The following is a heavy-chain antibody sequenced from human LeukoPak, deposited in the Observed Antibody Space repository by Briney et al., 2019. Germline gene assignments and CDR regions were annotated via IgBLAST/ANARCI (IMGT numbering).Heavy chain of an antibody. Sequence: GGSLRLSCAASGIIVSNNYMSWVRQAPGRGLEWVSVIYSGGSTYYADSVKGRFTISRDNSKNTLYLQMNSLRAEDTAVYYCAREGDDFWSGYLNWFDPWGQGTLVTVSS. V-gene: IGHV3-66*01. D-gene: IGHD3-3*01. CDR2: IYSGGST. J-gene: IGHJ5*02. CDR1: GIIVSNNY. CDR3: AREGDDFWSGYLNWFDP.